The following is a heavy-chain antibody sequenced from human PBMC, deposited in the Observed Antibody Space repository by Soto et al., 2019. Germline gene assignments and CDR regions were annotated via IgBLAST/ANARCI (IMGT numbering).Heavy chain of an antibody. J-gene: IGHJ2*01. Sequence: EVQLLESGGGLVQPGGSLRLSCAASGFTFTSYAMAWVRQAPGRGLEGVSALTGSGGSTYYADSVKGRFTISRDNSKNTLYLQMNSLRAEDTAVYYCAKDRDRSGLPYWSFDLWGRGTLVTVSS. CDR1: GFTFTSYA. V-gene: IGHV3-23*01. CDR2: LTGSGGST. D-gene: IGHD3-10*01. CDR3: AKDRDRSGLPYWSFDL.